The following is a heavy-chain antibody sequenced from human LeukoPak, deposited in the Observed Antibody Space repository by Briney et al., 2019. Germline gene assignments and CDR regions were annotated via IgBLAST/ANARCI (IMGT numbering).Heavy chain of an antibody. CDR2: IYYSGST. V-gene: IGHV4-59*01. J-gene: IGHJ6*02. D-gene: IGHD1-26*01. CDR1: GGSISSYY. CDR3: AREAGRVVGAINYYYGMDV. Sequence: SETLSLTCTVSGGSISSYYWSWIRQPPGKGLEWIGYIYYSGSTNYNPSHKSRVTISVDTSKNQFSLKLSSVTAADTAVYYCAREAGRVVGAINYYYGMDVWGQGTTVTVSS.